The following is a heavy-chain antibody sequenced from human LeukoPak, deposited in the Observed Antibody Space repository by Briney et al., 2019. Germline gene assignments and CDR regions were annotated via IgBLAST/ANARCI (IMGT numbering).Heavy chain of an antibody. CDR1: GLSFSSYT. D-gene: IGHD4-17*01. Sequence: GGSLRLSCAASGLSFSSYTMTWVRQAPGKGLEWVAAISGSGSSTAYADSVKGRLNSSRDNFKNMLYLQVNSLRAEDTAIYYCAKESGDDGDFDYWGRGTLVVVSS. V-gene: IGHV3-23*01. J-gene: IGHJ4*02. CDR3: AKESGDDGDFDY. CDR2: ISGSGSST.